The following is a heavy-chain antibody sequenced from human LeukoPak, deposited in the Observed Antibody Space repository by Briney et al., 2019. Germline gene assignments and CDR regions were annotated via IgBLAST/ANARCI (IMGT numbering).Heavy chain of an antibody. CDR2: IYHSGNT. CDR3: ARESLGATTGFDY. J-gene: IGHJ4*02. V-gene: IGHV4-30-4*08. Sequence: SETLSLTCTVSGGSISSDDYYWTWIRQSTGKGLEWIGYIYHSGNTNYNPSLKSRATISIETSKNQFSLKLRFVTAADTAVYYCARESLGATTGFDYWGRGTLVTVSS. D-gene: IGHD1-26*01. CDR1: GGSISSDDYY.